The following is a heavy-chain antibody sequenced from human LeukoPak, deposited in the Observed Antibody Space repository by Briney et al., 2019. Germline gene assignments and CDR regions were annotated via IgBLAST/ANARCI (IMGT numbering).Heavy chain of an antibody. CDR1: GFTFSRYS. J-gene: IGHJ4*02. D-gene: IGHD3-22*01. Sequence: PGGSLRLSCAASGFTFSRYSMNWVRQAPGKGLEWVSSISSSRSYIYYADSVKGRFTISRDKAKNSLYLQMNSLRAEDTAVYYCARARAPYHYDRREYFDYWGQGTLVTVSS. CDR2: ISSSRSYI. V-gene: IGHV3-21*01. CDR3: ARARAPYHYDRREYFDY.